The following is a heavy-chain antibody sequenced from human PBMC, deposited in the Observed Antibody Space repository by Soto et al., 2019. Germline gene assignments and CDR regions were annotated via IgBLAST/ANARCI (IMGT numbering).Heavy chain of an antibody. Sequence: ASLKVSCKVSGYTLTELSMHWVRQAPGKGLEWMGGFDPEDGETIFAQKFQGRVTMTEDTSTDTAYMELSSLRSEDTAVYYCATEHLGLRMFDYWGQGTLVNVSS. V-gene: IGHV1-24*01. CDR3: ATEHLGLRMFDY. J-gene: IGHJ4*02. D-gene: IGHD4-17*01. CDR2: FDPEDGET. CDR1: GYTLTELS.